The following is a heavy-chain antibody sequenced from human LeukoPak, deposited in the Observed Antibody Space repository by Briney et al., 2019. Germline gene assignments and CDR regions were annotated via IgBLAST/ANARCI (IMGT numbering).Heavy chain of an antibody. CDR1: GGSFSGYC. CDR2: INHSGST. Sequence: SETLSLTCAVYGGSFSGYCRSWIRQSPGKGLEWIGEINHSGSTNYHPSLKSRVTISVDTSKNQFSQKLSSVTAADTAVYYCAAYYYGSGMADYFDYWGQGTLVTVSS. CDR3: AAYYYGSGMADYFDY. J-gene: IGHJ4*02. V-gene: IGHV4-34*01. D-gene: IGHD3-10*01.